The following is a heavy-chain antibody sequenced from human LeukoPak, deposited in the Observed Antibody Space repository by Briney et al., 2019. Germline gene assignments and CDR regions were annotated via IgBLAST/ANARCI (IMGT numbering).Heavy chain of an antibody. CDR1: GFTFSSYS. D-gene: IGHD2-2*01. J-gene: IGHJ4*02. CDR3: ATRTDIVVVPAARRVDY. V-gene: IGHV3-30*02. CDR2: IRYDGNNK. Sequence: GGSLRLSCAASGFTFSSYSMDWVRQAPGKGLEWVAFIRYDGNNKYYADSVKGRFTISRDNSKNTLYLQMNSLRAEDTAVYYCATRTDIVVVPAARRVDYWGQGTLVTVSS.